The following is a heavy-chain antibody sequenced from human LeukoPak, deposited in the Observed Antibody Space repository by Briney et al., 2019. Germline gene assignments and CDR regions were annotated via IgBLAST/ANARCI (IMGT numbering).Heavy chain of an antibody. CDR3: SIVSPPDLFTRIAVAGTGLVDY. D-gene: IGHD6-19*01. CDR1: GFTFSSYA. J-gene: IGHJ4*02. V-gene: IGHV3-30*04. CDR2: ISYDGSNK. Sequence: GGSLRLSCAASGFTFSSYAMHWVRQAPGKGLEWVAVISYDGSNKYYADSVKGRFTISRDNSKNTLYLQMNSLRAEDTAVYYGSIVSPPDLFTRIAVAGTGLVDYWGQGTLVTVSS.